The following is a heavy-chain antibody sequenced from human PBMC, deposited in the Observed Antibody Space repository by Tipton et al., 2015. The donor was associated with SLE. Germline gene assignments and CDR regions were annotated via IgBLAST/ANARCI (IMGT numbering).Heavy chain of an antibody. Sequence: TLSLTCTVSGYSIRNGYYWGWIRQAPGKGLERTGTIHHSGITYYNPSPKSRVTISVDTSKNQFSLKLRSVTAADTAVYYCAREYSGYDYQTFDHWGQGTLVTVSS. V-gene: IGHV4-38-2*02. D-gene: IGHD5-12*01. J-gene: IGHJ4*02. CDR1: GYSIRNGYY. CDR2: IHHSGIT. CDR3: AREYSGYDYQTFDH.